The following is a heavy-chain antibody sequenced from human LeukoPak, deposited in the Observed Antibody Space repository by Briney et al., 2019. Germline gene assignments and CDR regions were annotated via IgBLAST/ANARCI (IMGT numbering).Heavy chain of an antibody. Sequence: GGSLRLSCAASGFTFSSFAMTWVRQAPGKGLEWVSTVSGSAGRTDYADSVKGRFTISRDNLKNTLYLQMNGLRAEDTAVYYCAKNRGHCVDGVCHNYYCMDVWGRGTTVTVSS. V-gene: IGHV3-23*01. CDR2: VSGSAGRT. D-gene: IGHD2-8*02. J-gene: IGHJ6*03. CDR3: AKNRGHCVDGVCHNYYCMDV. CDR1: GFTFSSFA.